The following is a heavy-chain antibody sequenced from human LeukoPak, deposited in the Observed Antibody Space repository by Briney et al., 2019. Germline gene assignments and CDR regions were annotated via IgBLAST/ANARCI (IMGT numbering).Heavy chain of an antibody. CDR1: GGSFSGYY. CDR3: AGSGQGVDYYYYGMDV. V-gene: IGHV4-34*01. J-gene: IGHJ6*02. Sequence: NPSETLSLTCAVYGGSFSGYYWSWIRQPPGKGLEWIGEINHSGSTNYNPSLKSRVTISVDTSKNQFSLKLSSVTAADTAVYYCAGSGQGVDYYYYGMDVWGQGTLVTVSS. CDR2: INHSGST. D-gene: IGHD3-10*01.